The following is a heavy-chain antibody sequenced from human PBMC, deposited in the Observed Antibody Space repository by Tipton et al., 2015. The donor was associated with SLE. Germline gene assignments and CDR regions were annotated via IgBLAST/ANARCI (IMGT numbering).Heavy chain of an antibody. CDR2: INSDGSST. CDR1: GFTFSSYW. D-gene: IGHD3-22*01. J-gene: IGHJ1*01. V-gene: IGHV3-74*01. Sequence: SLRLSCAASGFTFSSYWMHWVRQAPGKGLVWVSRINSDGSSTSYADSVKGRFTISRDNAKNTLYLQMNSLRAEDTAVYYCARGWLVPEYFQHWGQGTLVTVSS. CDR3: ARGWLVPEYFQH.